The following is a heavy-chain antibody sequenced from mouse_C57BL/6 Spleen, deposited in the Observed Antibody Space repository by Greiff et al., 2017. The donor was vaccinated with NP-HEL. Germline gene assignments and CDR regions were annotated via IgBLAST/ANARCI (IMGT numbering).Heavy chain of an antibody. D-gene: IGHD3-3*01. CDR2: INPNNGGP. CDR1: GYTFTDYN. Sequence: VQLKESGPELVKPGASVKMSCKASGYTFTDYNMHWVKQSHGKSLEWIGYINPNNGGPSYNQKFTGKATLTVNKSYSTAYMELRSLTSEDSAVYYCAPYGCGWYFDVWGTGTTVTVSS. J-gene: IGHJ1*03. V-gene: IGHV1-22*01. CDR3: APYGCGWYFDV.